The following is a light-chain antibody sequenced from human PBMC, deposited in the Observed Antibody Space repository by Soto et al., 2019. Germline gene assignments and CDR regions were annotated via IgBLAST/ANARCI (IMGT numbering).Light chain of an antibody. Sequence: EIVMTQSPATLSVSPGERATLSCRASQSVSINLAWYQQKPGQAPRLLIYDVSTRATGIPARFSGSGSGTEFTFTISSLQSEDSAVYYCHQYNNWKTFGQGTKVEI. CDR1: QSVSIN. CDR2: DVS. J-gene: IGKJ1*01. CDR3: HQYNNWKT. V-gene: IGKV3-15*01.